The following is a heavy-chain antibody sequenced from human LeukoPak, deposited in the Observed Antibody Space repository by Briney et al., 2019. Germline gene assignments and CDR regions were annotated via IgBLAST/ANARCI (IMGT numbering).Heavy chain of an antibody. J-gene: IGHJ4*02. D-gene: IGHD3-9*01. CDR3: AKDSGGSLADILTGYSNFDY. CDR1: GFTFSSYG. V-gene: IGHV3-23*01. CDR2: ISGSGGST. Sequence: GGSLRLSCAASGFTFSSYGMSWVRQAPGKGLEWVSAISGSGGSTYYADSVKGRFTISRDNSKNTLYLQMNSLRAEDTAVYYCAKDSGGSLADILTGYSNFDYWGQGTLVTVSS.